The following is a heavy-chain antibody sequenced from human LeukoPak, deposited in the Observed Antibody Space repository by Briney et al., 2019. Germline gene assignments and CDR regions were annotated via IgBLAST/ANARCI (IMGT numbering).Heavy chain of an antibody. V-gene: IGHV3-7*03. CDR1: GFTFSSYW. D-gene: IGHD6-13*01. CDR3: ARVDRIAAAGSWAFFDY. Sequence: PAGGSLRLSCAASGFTFSSYWMSWVRQAPGKGLEWVANIKQDGSEKYYVDSVKGRFTISRDNAKNSLYLQMNSLRAEDTAVYYCARVDRIAAAGSWAFFDYWGQGTLVTVSS. J-gene: IGHJ4*02. CDR2: IKQDGSEK.